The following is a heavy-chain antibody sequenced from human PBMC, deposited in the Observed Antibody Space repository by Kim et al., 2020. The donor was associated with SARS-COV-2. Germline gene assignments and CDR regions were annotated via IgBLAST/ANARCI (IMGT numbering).Heavy chain of an antibody. Sequence: GGSLRLSCAASGFTFSSYGMHWVRQAPGKGLEWVAVISYDGSNKYYADSVKGRFTISRDNSKNTLYLQMNSLRAEDTAVYYCANRSSRYYYGSSGYYPSSYYGMDVWGQGTTVTVSS. J-gene: IGHJ6*02. CDR3: ANRSSRYYYGSSGYYPSSYYGMDV. CDR1: GFTFSSYG. V-gene: IGHV3-30*18. D-gene: IGHD3-22*01. CDR2: ISYDGSNK.